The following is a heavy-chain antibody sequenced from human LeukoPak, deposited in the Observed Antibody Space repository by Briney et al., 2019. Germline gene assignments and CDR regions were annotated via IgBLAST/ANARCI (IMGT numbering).Heavy chain of an antibody. CDR3: ARDVTAATV. V-gene: IGHV4-34*01. Sequence: TSETLSLTCAVYGGSFSGYYWSCIRQPPGKGLEWLGEINHSGSTNYNPSLKRRVTISVDTSKNQFSLKLSSVTAADTAVYYCARDVTAATVWGEGTLVTVS. D-gene: IGHD2-15*01. CDR2: INHSGST. J-gene: IGHJ4*02. CDR1: GGSFSGYY.